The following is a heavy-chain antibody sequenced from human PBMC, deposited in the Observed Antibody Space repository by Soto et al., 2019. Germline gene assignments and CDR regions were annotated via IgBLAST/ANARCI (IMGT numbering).Heavy chain of an antibody. D-gene: IGHD3-16*02. CDR1: GYTFTSYG. V-gene: IGHV1-18*01. Sequence: ASVKVSCKASGYTFTSYGISWVRQAPGQGLEWMGWISAYNGYTNYAQKLQGRVTMTTDTSTSTAYMELRSLRSDDTAVYYCARLRSYDYVWGSYRIPADYWGQGTLVTVSS. CDR2: ISAYNGYT. CDR3: ARLRSYDYVWGSYRIPADY. J-gene: IGHJ4*02.